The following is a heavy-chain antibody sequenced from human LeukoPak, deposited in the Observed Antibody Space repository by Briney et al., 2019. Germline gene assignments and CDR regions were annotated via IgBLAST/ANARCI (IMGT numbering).Heavy chain of an antibody. V-gene: IGHV3-23*01. CDR3: AKGRVRQLDPFDY. CDR1: GFTFSSYG. J-gene: IGHJ4*02. Sequence: PGGSLRLSCAASGFTFSSYGLNWVRQAPGKGLEWVSVISGSGGSTDYADSVKGRFTISRDNSKNTLYLQMNSLRAEDTAVYYCAKGRVRQLDPFDYWGQGTLVTVSS. CDR2: ISGSGGST. D-gene: IGHD6-6*01.